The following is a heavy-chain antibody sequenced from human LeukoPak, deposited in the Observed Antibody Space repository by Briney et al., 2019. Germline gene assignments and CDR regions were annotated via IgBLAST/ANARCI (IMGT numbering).Heavy chain of an antibody. CDR1: GGTFSSYA. Sequence: GSSVKVSCKASGGTFSSYAMSWVRQAPGQGLEWMGGIIPIFGTANYAQKSQGRVTITTDESTSTAYMELSSLRSEDTAVYYCAQVATMSRGFDYWGQGTLVTVSS. D-gene: IGHD5-12*01. J-gene: IGHJ4*02. CDR3: AQVATMSRGFDY. V-gene: IGHV1-69*05. CDR2: IIPIFGTA.